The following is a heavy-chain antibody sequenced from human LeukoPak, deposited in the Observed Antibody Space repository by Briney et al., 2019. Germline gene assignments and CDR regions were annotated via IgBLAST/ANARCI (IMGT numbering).Heavy chain of an antibody. CDR1: GFTFSSYA. D-gene: IGHD1-20*01. Sequence: SGGSLRLSCAASGFTFSSYAMSWVRQAPGKGLEWVSAISGSGGSTYYADSVKGRFTISRDNSKNTLYLQMNSLRAEDTAVYYCAKKNNWNPQPYWYFDLWGRGTLVTVSS. J-gene: IGHJ2*01. CDR2: ISGSGGST. V-gene: IGHV3-23*01. CDR3: AKKNNWNPQPYWYFDL.